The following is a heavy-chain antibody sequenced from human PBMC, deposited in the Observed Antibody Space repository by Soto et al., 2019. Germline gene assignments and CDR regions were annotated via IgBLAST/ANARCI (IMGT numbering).Heavy chain of an antibody. Sequence: GSLRLSCTLAKSGIHWARQAPGKGLEWLAVISDDGSKKYYADSVKGRFTISRDNSKDTLYLQMNSLRFEDTAVYYCAKPRVRATFGPLIWGQGTMVTVS. CDR1: TLAKSG. V-gene: IGHV3-30*18. J-gene: IGHJ3*02. CDR3: AKPRVRATFGPLI. CDR2: ISDDGSKK. D-gene: IGHD1-26*01.